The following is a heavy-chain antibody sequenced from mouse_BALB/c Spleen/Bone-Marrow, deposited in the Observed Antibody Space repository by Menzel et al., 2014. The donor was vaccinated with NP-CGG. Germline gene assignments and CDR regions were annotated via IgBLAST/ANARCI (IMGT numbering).Heavy chain of an antibody. Sequence: VQLQESGAELGKPGASVKLSCKASGYTFTRYYMFWVKQRPGQGLEWIGEINPSNGGTVFNEKFKSMVTLTVDKSSSTAYMQLSGLTSEDSAVYYCTRSAGTGFAYWGQGTLVTVSA. V-gene: IGHV1S81*02. CDR1: GYTFTRYY. D-gene: IGHD3-3*01. J-gene: IGHJ3*01. CDR3: TRSAGTGFAY. CDR2: INPSNGGT.